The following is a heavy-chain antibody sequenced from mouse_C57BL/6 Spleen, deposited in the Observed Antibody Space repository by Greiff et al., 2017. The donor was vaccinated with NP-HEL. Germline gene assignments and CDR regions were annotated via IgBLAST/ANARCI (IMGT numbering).Heavy chain of an antibody. Sequence: VQLQQSGPELVKPGASVKISCKASGYAFSSSWMNWVKQRPGKGLEWIGRIYPGDGDTNYNGKFKGKATLTADKSSSTAYMQLSSLTSEDSAVYFGARGGHYYAMDYWGQGTSVTVSS. V-gene: IGHV1-82*01. CDR1: GYAFSSSW. J-gene: IGHJ4*01. CDR2: IYPGDGDT. CDR3: ARGGHYYAMDY.